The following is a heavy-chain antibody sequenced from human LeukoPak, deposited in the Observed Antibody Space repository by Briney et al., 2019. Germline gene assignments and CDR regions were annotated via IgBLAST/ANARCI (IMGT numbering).Heavy chain of an antibody. J-gene: IGHJ4*02. CDR2: ISGSGGST. CDR1: GFTFSTYA. D-gene: IGHD1-26*01. CDR3: AEARQWELLDFDY. V-gene: IGHV3-23*01. Sequence: GGSLRLSCAASGFTFSTYAMSWVRQAPGKGLEWVSTISGSGGSTYYADSVKGRFTISRDNSKNTLYLQMNSLRAEDTAVYYCAEARQWELLDFDYWGQGTLVTVSS.